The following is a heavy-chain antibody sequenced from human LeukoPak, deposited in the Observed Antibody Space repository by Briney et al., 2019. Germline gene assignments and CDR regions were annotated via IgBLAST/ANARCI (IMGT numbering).Heavy chain of an antibody. J-gene: IGHJ4*02. V-gene: IGHV3-33*01. CDR1: GFTFSSYG. CDR3: ARDKRGDYYDSSGYFDY. Sequence: PGGSLRLSCAASGFTFSSYGMHWVRQAPGKGLEWVAVIWYDGSNKYYADSVKGRFTIPRDNSKNTLYLQMNSLRAEDTAVYYCARDKRGDYYDSSGYFDYWGQGTLVTVSS. CDR2: IWYDGSNK. D-gene: IGHD3-22*01.